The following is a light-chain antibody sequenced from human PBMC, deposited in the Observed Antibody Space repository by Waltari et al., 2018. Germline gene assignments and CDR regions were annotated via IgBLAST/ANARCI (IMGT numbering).Light chain of an antibody. V-gene: IGLV2-14*01. CDR1: RSDIGGYDF. J-gene: IGLJ2*01. Sequence: QSALTQPASMSGSPGQSITIPCTGTRSDIGGYDFISWYQQHPGNSPRLIIFDVSLRPSGVAGRFSGSKSGNTASLSISGLQADDEADYFCSSYTDINIALIFGGGTKVTVL. CDR2: DVS. CDR3: SSYTDINIALI.